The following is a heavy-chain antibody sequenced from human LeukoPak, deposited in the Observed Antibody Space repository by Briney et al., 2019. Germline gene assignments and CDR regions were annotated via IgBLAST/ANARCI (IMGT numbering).Heavy chain of an antibody. CDR1: GFTFTSSA. Sequence: SVKVSCKASGFTFTSSAVQWVRQARGQRLEWIGWIVVGSGNTNYAQKFQERVTITRDMSTSTAYMELSSLRSVDTAVYYCAAGMVLLGSRSPYFDYWGQGTLVTVSS. J-gene: IGHJ4*02. D-gene: IGHD2-15*01. V-gene: IGHV1-58*01. CDR3: AAGMVLLGSRSPYFDY. CDR2: IVVGSGNT.